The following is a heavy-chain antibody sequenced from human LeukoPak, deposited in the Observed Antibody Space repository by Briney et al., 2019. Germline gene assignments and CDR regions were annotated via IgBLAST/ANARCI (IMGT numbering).Heavy chain of an antibody. Sequence: AASVKVSRKASGGTFSIYAISWVRQAPGQGLEWVGKVIPILGIANYAQKFQGRVTITADKSTSTAYMELSSLRSEDTAVYYCARDTSIVVIYYGMDVWGQGTTVTVSS. CDR3: ARDTSIVVIYYGMDV. J-gene: IGHJ6*02. CDR2: VIPILGIA. V-gene: IGHV1-69*04. D-gene: IGHD3-22*01. CDR1: GGTFSIYA.